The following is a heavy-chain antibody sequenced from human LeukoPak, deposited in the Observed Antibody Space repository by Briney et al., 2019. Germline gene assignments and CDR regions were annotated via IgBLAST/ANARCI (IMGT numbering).Heavy chain of an antibody. V-gene: IGHV3-74*01. CDR2: INSDGSIT. CDR1: GFTFTTYW. Sequence: GGSLRLSCAASGFTFTTYWMHWVRQAPGKGLVWVSHINSDGSITSYADSVKGRFTISRDNAKNTLYLQMNSLRAEDTAVYYCATSGWYQGIDYWGQGTLVTVSS. J-gene: IGHJ4*02. D-gene: IGHD6-19*01. CDR3: ATSGWYQGIDY.